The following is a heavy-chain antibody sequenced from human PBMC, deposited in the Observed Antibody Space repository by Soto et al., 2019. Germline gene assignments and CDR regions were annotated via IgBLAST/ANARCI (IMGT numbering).Heavy chain of an antibody. CDR2: FDPEDGET. J-gene: IGHJ6*02. D-gene: IGHD6-13*01. CDR1: GYTLTELS. V-gene: IGHV1-24*01. CDR3: ATHYGAAAGSYYYGMDV. Sequence: ASVKVSCNVSGYTLTELSMHLVRQAPGKGLEWMGGFDPEDGETIYAQKFQGRVTMTEDTSTDTAYMELSSLRSEDTAVYYCATHYGAAAGSYYYGMDVWGQGTTVTVSS.